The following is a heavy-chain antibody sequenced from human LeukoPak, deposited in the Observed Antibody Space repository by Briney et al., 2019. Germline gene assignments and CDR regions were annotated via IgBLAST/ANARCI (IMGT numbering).Heavy chain of an antibody. CDR3: TSLGGYPNY. V-gene: IGHV3-73*01. Sequence: GGSLRLSCAASGFTFSGSAMHWVRQASGKGLEWVGRIRSKANSYATAYAASVKGRFTISRDDSKNTAYLQMNSLKTEDTAVYYCTSLGGYPNYWGQGTLVTVSS. CDR1: GFTFSGSA. CDR2: IRSKANSYAT. D-gene: IGHD5-12*01. J-gene: IGHJ4*02.